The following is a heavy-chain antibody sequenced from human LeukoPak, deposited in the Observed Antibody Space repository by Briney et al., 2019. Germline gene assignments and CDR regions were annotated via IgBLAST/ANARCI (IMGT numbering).Heavy chain of an antibody. V-gene: IGHV1-69*05. CDR3: VRAMAPLDTFNYQYAMDV. Sequence: SVKVSCKASGGTFSSYAISWVRQAPGQGLEWMGGTIPIFGTANYAQKFQGRFTLTRETFISTAYMELSSLRSDDTAVYYCVRAMAPLDTFNYQYAMDVWGQGTMVTVSS. CDR2: TIPIFGTA. CDR1: GGTFSSYA. D-gene: IGHD5-24*01. J-gene: IGHJ6*02.